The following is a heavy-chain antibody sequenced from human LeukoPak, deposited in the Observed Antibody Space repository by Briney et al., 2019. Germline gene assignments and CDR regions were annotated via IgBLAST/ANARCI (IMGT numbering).Heavy chain of an antibody. CDR2: VYYSGST. CDR1: GRSISSSSYY. Sequence: PSETLSLTCTVSGRSISSSSYYWGWIRQPPGKGLERIGSVYYSGSTYYNPSLKSRVPLSVDPAKNQFSLKLSSVTAADTAVYYCARRAVGYYYDSSGYWDYWGQGTLVTVSS. J-gene: IGHJ4*02. CDR3: ARRAVGYYYDSSGYWDY. D-gene: IGHD3-22*01. V-gene: IGHV4-39*01.